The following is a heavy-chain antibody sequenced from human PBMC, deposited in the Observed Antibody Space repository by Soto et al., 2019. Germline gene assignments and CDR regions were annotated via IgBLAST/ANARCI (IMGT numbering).Heavy chain of an antibody. V-gene: IGHV4-59*01. CDR1: GGSLSGFY. D-gene: IGHD2-2*02. Sequence: SEHLSLSCNVSGGSLSGFYGSWLREPPGKGLEWIEYIYSRRSTNYHPSLKSRVTISIASAKNHFSLRLTSMTAADTSLYFSARVRCNSSSCNSRNTFDSCGQGTIVT. J-gene: IGHJ3*02. CDR3: ARVRCNSSSCNSRNTFDS. CDR2: IYSRRST.